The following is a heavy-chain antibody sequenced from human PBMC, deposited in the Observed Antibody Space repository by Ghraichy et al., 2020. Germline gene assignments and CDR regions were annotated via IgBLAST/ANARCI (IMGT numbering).Heavy chain of an antibody. D-gene: IGHD3-22*01. J-gene: IGHJ4*02. Sequence: SETLSLTCTVSGGSISSQYWSWIRQPPGRGLEWIGYVYYSGSTNYNPSLKSRVTMSVDTSNNQFSLKLNSVTAADTAVYYCARYNRRDGYYDFDYWGQGTLVTVSS. CDR2: VYYSGST. CDR1: GGSISSQY. CDR3: ARYNRRDGYYDFDY. V-gene: IGHV4-59*11.